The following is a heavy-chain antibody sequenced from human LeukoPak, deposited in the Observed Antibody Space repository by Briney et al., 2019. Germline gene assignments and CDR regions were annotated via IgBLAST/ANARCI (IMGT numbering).Heavy chain of an antibody. CDR2: IYYSGST. D-gene: IGHD2-15*01. CDR1: GGSISSSGYY. V-gene: IGHV4-39*01. J-gene: IGHJ2*01. Sequence: SETLSLTCTVSGGSISSSGYYWGWIRQPPGKGLEWIGNIYYSGSTHYNPSLKSRVTISVDTSKNQFSLKLSSVTAADTAVYYCARPTVVVVAATRWYFDLWGRGTLVTVSS. CDR3: ARPTVVVVAATRWYFDL.